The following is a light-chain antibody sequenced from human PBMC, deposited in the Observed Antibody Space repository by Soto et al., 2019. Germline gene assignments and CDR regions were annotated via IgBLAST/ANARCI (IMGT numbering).Light chain of an antibody. J-gene: IGLJ2*01. Sequence: QSVLTQPPSASGSPGQSVTISCTGTSSDVGGYNYVSWYQQHPGKAPKLMIYEVSKRPSGVPDRFSGSKSGNTASLTVSGLQAEDEADYYCSSYGGRNNLVVFGGGTKVTVL. CDR3: SSYGGRNNLVV. CDR1: SSDVGGYNY. V-gene: IGLV2-8*01. CDR2: EVS.